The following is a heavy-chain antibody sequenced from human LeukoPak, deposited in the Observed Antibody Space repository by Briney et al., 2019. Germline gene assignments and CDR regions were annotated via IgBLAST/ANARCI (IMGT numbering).Heavy chain of an antibody. CDR1: GYIFTAYY. J-gene: IGHJ5*02. CDR3: ARDRGFYMITFGGVTPGWFDP. CDR2: IIPIFGTA. V-gene: IGHV1-69*05. Sequence: SVKVSCKASGYIFTAYYMHWVRQAPGQGLEWMGGIIPIFGTANYAQKFQGRVTITTDESTSTAYMELSSLRSEDTAVYYCARDRGFYMITFGGVTPGWFDPWGQGTLVTVSS. D-gene: IGHD3-16*01.